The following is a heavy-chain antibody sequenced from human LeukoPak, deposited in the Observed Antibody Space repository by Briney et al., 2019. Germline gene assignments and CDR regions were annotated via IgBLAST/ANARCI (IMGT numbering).Heavy chain of an antibody. Sequence: PGGSLRLSCAASGFTFSSYAMSWVRQAPGKGLEWVSSISGSGGSTYYADSVKGRFTISRDKSKNTLYLQMNSLRVDDTAVYYCARIPTRIWSNDIWGQGTMVTVSS. CDR3: ARIPTRIWSNDI. V-gene: IGHV3-23*01. CDR1: GFTFSSYA. D-gene: IGHD3-10*01. J-gene: IGHJ3*02. CDR2: ISGSGGST.